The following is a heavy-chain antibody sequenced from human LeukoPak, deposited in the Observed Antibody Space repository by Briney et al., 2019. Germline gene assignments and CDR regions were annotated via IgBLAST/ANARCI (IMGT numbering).Heavy chain of an antibody. V-gene: IGHV4-4*07. J-gene: IGHJ3*02. Sequence: SSETLSLTCTVSGGSISSYYWSWIWQPAGKGLEWIGRVYTSGSTNYNPSLKSRVTMSVDTSKNQFSLKLTSVTAADTAVYYCASFSGWYGNAFDIWGQGTMVTVSS. CDR1: GGSISSYY. CDR3: ASFSGWYGNAFDI. D-gene: IGHD6-19*01. CDR2: VYTSGST.